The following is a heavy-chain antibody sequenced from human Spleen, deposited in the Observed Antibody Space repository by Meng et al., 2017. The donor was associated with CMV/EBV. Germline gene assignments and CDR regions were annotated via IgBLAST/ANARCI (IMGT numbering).Heavy chain of an antibody. J-gene: IGHJ4*02. V-gene: IGHV3-53*01. CDR1: GFPDSSDY. Sequence: GESLKISCAASGFPDSSDYMAWVRQAPGRGLEWVAGIYGDGRTYYADFVKGRFTISRDDSKNTVFLQMDSLRAEDSAVYSCSSGPFKNWGQGTLVTVSS. CDR3: SSGPFKN. CDR2: IYGDGRT.